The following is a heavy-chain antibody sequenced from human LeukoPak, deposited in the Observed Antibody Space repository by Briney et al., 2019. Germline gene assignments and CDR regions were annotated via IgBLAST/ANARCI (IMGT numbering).Heavy chain of an antibody. D-gene: IGHD6-13*01. CDR2: IRYDGSDK. V-gene: IGHV3-30*02. CDR3: AREGSWYGYYFDY. CDR1: GFTFSSYG. Sequence: GGSLGLSCAASGFTFSSYGMHWVRQAPGKGLEWVAFIRYDGSDKYYADSVKGRFTISRDNSKNTVYLQMNSLRAEDTAVYYCAREGSWYGYYFDYWGQGTLVTVSS. J-gene: IGHJ4*02.